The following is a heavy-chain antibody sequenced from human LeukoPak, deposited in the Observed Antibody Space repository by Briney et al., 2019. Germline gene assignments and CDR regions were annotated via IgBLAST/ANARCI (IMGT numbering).Heavy chain of an antibody. CDR1: GFTFSNAW. Sequence: GGSLRLSCAASGFTFSNAWMSWVRQAPGKGLEWVGRIKSKTDGGTTDYAAPVKGRFTISRDDSKNTAYLQMNSLKTEDTAVYYCTRVAIAAAGGDYWGQGTLVTVSS. CDR2: IKSKTDGGTT. D-gene: IGHD6-13*01. J-gene: IGHJ4*02. V-gene: IGHV3-15*01. CDR3: TRVAIAAAGGDY.